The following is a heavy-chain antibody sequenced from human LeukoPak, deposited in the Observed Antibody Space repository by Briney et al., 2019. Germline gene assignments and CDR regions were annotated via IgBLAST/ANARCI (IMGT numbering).Heavy chain of an antibody. D-gene: IGHD1-26*01. CDR2: ISSSSTTI. J-gene: IGHJ4*02. V-gene: IGHV3-48*02. CDR3: AKSESYRFAY. Sequence: PGGSLRLSCAASGFTFSSYSMNWVRQAPGKGLEWVSFISSSSTTIYYADSVKGRFTISRDNAKNSLYLQVNSLRDEDTAVYYCAKSESYRFAYWGQGTLVTVSS. CDR1: GFTFSSYS.